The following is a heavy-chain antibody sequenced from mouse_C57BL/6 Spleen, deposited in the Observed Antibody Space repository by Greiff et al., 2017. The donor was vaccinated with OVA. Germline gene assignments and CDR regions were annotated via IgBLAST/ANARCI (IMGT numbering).Heavy chain of an antibody. Sequence: QVQLKQSGAELMKPGASVKLSCKATGYTFTGYWIEWVKQRPGHGLEWIGEILPGSGSTNYNEKFKGKATFTADTSSNTAYMQLSSLTTEDSAIYYCARSSYEGYDDYYAMDYWGQGTSVTVSS. D-gene: IGHD2-3*01. V-gene: IGHV1-9*01. CDR1: GYTFTGYW. CDR2: ILPGSGST. CDR3: ARSSYEGYDDYYAMDY. J-gene: IGHJ4*01.